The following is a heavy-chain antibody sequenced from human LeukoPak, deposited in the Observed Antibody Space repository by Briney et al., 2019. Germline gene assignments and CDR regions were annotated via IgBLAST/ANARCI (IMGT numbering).Heavy chain of an antibody. CDR2: ISAYNGNT. Sequence: GASVKVSCKASGYTFTSYGISWVRQAPGQGLEWMGWISAYNGNTSYAQKLQGRVTMTTDTSTSTAYMELRSLRSDDTAVYYCARVEAGYCSSTSCYLLGDGWFDPWGQGTLVTVSS. CDR3: ARVEAGYCSSTSCYLLGDGWFDP. V-gene: IGHV1-18*01. J-gene: IGHJ5*02. CDR1: GYTFTSYG. D-gene: IGHD2-2*01.